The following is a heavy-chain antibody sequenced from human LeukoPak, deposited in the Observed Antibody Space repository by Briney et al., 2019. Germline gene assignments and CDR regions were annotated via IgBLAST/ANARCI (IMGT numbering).Heavy chain of an antibody. J-gene: IGHJ4*02. CDR3: AREGILTGYYGRRYFDY. CDR1: GGTFSSYA. V-gene: IGHV1-69*06. CDR2: IIPIFGTA. D-gene: IGHD3-9*01. Sequence: SVKVSCKASGGTFSSYAISWVRQAPGQGLEWMGGIIPIFGTANYAQKFQGRVTITADKSTSTAYMELSSLRSEDTAVYYCAREGILTGYYGRRYFDYWGQGTLVTVSS.